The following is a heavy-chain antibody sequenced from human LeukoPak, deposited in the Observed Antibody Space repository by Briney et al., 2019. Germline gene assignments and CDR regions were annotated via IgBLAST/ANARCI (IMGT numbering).Heavy chain of an antibody. J-gene: IGHJ4*02. V-gene: IGHV3-21*04. D-gene: IGHD3-22*01. CDR1: GFTFSSYS. CDR2: ISSSSSYI. Sequence: GGSLRLSCAASGFTFSSYSMNWVRQAPGKGLEWVSSISSSSSYIYYADSVKGRFTISRDNAKNSLYLQMNSLRAEDTALYYCAKDMDPYYYDSSGYYYVWDYWGQGTLVTVSS. CDR3: AKDMDPYYYDSSGYYYVWDY.